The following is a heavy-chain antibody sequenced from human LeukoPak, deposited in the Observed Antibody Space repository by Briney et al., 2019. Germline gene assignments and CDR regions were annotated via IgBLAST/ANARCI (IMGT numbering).Heavy chain of an antibody. CDR1: GGSVSSGSYY. V-gene: IGHV4-61*01. D-gene: IGHD1-7*01. CDR3: AREKNYGRPQNAFDI. Sequence: PSETLSLTCTVSGGSVSSGSYYWSWIRQPPGKGLEWIGFFYYSGSTNYNPSVKSRVTISVDTSKNQFSLKLTSVTAADTAVYYCAREKNYGRPQNAFDIWGQGTMVTVSS. J-gene: IGHJ3*02. CDR2: FYYSGST.